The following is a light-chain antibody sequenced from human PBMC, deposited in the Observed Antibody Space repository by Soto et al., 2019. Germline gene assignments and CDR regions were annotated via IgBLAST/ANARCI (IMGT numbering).Light chain of an antibody. CDR3: QQYGSSPYT. V-gene: IGKV3D-20*01. CDR1: QSVSSSY. J-gene: IGKJ2*01. CDR2: DAS. Sequence: EIVLTQSPATLSLSPGERATLSCGASQSVSSSYLAWYQQKPGLAPRLLIYDASSRATGIPDRFSGSGSRTYSPLTISRLQPEDFPVYYCQQYGSSPYTFGQGNKLEIK.